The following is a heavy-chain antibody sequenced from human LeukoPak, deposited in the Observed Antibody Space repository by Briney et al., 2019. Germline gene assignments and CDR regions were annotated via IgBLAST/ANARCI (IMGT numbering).Heavy chain of an antibody. J-gene: IGHJ4*02. V-gene: IGHV1-18*01. D-gene: IGHD3-22*01. CDR2: ISAYNGNT. Sequence: EASVKVSCTASGYTFTSYGISWVRQAPGQGLEWMGWISAYNGNTNYAQKLQGRVTMTTDTSTSTAYMELRSLRSDVTAVYYCARQTTSGYYLYWGQGTLVTVSS. CDR1: GYTFTSYG. CDR3: ARQTTSGYYLY.